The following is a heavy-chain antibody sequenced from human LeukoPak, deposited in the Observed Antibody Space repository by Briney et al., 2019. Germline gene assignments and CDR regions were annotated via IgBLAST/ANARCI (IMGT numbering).Heavy chain of an antibody. V-gene: IGHV1-8*01. D-gene: IGHD1-26*01. CDR1: GYTFTSYD. Sequence: ASVKVSCKASGYTFTSYDINWVRQATGQGLEWMGWMNPNSGNTGYAQKFQGRVTMTRNTSISTAYMELSSLRSEGTAVYYCARGQWELGWFDPWGQGTLVTVSS. J-gene: IGHJ5*02. CDR2: MNPNSGNT. CDR3: ARGQWELGWFDP.